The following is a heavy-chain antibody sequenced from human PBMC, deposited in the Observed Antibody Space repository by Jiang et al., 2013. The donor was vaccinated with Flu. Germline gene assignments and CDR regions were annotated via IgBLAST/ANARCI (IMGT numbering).Heavy chain of an antibody. CDR3: ARHWGGYSGYYFDY. J-gene: IGHJ4*02. CDR2: IYYSRST. Sequence: PGLVKPSETLSLTCTVSGGSISSYYWSWIRQPPGKGLEWIGYIYYSRSTNYNPSLKSRVTISVDTSKNQFSLKLSSVTAADTAVYYCARHWGGYSGYYFDYWGQGTLVTVSS. D-gene: IGHD3-3*01. V-gene: IGHV4-59*08. CDR1: GGSISSYY.